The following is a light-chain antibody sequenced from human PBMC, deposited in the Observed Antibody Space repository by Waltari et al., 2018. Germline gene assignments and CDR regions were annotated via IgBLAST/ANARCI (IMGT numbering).Light chain of an antibody. Sequence: QSALTQPASVSGSPGQSITISCTGSSSDVGTYKFFSWYQQHPGKAPKLMSYEINQRPSGISNRFSGSKFGNTAVLTIAGLQTDDEADYYCCSYVTGDTWVFGGGTRVAVL. CDR2: EIN. CDR3: CSYVTGDTWV. J-gene: IGLJ3*02. V-gene: IGLV2-23*02. CDR1: SSDVGTYKF.